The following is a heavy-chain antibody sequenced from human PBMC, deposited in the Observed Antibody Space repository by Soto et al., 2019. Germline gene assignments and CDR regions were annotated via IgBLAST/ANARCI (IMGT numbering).Heavy chain of an antibody. J-gene: IGHJ6*03. V-gene: IGHV1-2*04. Sequence: ASVKVSCKASGYTFTGYYMHLVRQAPGQGLEWMGWINPNSGGTNYAQKFQGWVTMTRDTSISTAYMELSRLRSDDTAVYYCARGETNRDYDILTGYSRYYYMDVWGKGTTVTVSS. D-gene: IGHD3-9*01. CDR2: INPNSGGT. CDR3: ARGETNRDYDILTGYSRYYYMDV. CDR1: GYTFTGYY.